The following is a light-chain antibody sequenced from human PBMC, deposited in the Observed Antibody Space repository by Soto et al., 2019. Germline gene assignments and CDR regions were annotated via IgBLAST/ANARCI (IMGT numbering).Light chain of an antibody. CDR2: GNS. J-gene: IGLJ1*01. CDR3: QSYDSSLSGYV. Sequence: QPVLTQPPSVSGAPGQRVTISCTGSSSNIGAGYDVHWYQQLPGTAPKLLLYGNSNRPSGVPDRFSGSKSGTSASLAITGLQAEDEADYCCQSYDSSLSGYVFRTGTKVTVL. V-gene: IGLV1-40*01. CDR1: SSNIGAGYD.